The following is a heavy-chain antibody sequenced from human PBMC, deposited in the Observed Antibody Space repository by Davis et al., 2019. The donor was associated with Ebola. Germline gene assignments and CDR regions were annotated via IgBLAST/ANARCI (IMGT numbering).Heavy chain of an antibody. V-gene: IGHV4-34*01. CDR3: ARANYSPYYYYYYGMDV. J-gene: IGHJ6*02. Sequence: SETLSLTCTVSGGSISGYYWSWIRQPPGKGLEWIGEINHSGSTNYNPSLKSRVTISVDTSKNQFSLKLSSVTAADTAVYYCARANYSPYYYYYYGMDVWGQGTTVTVSS. CDR2: INHSGST. D-gene: IGHD4-11*01. CDR1: GGSISGYY.